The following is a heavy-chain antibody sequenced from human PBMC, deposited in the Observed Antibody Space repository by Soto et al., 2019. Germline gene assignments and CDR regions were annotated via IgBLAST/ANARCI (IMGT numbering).Heavy chain of an antibody. CDR2: IIPIYASP. V-gene: IGHV1-69*06. Sequence: QVQLVQSGAEVKQPVSSVKVSCKASGGTFSSNAISWVRQAPGQGLEWMGGIIPIYASPNYAQNFQGRVTVTADKATSTAYLELSRLKFADSAIYYCAVTVTGSRSPLAHWGRGTLVIVSS. CDR1: GGTFSSNA. J-gene: IGHJ4*02. D-gene: IGHD3-9*01. CDR3: AVTVTGSRSPLAH.